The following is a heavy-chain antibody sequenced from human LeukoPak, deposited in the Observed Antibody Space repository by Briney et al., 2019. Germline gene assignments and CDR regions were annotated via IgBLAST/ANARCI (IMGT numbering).Heavy chain of an antibody. CDR2: MYYSGST. Sequence: SQNLSLTCTVSGGSISSGDYYWSWIRQPPGKGLEWIAYMYYSGSTYYNPSLKSRVTMSADTSKNQLSLKLSSVTAADTAVYYCARPYYYDSRIDPWGQGILVTVSS. D-gene: IGHD3-22*01. CDR1: GGSISSGDYY. J-gene: IGHJ5*02. CDR3: ARPYYYDSRIDP. V-gene: IGHV4-30-4*01.